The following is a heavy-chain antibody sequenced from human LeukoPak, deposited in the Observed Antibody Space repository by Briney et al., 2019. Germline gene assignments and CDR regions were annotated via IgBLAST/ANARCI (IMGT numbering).Heavy chain of an antibody. Sequence: ASVKVSCKASGYTFSIYNFHWVRQAPGQGLEWMGIINPGGGSASDAQKFQGRLIMTRDTSTSTLYMELSSLRSEDTAVYYCAREGVAATGLDYWGQGTLVTVSS. CDR3: AREGVAATGLDY. CDR1: GYTFSIYN. D-gene: IGHD6-13*01. J-gene: IGHJ4*02. V-gene: IGHV1-46*01. CDR2: INPGGGSA.